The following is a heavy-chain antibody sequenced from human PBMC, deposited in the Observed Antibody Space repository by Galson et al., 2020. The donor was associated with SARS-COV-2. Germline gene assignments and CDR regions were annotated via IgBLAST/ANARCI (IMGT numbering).Heavy chain of an antibody. J-gene: IGHJ1*01. D-gene: IGHD6-19*01. CDR1: GVSVSSSSYY. Sequence: SETLSLTCTVSGVSVSSSSYYWGRLRQPPGKGLEWIGFIYYSGNTYYNPSLKSRATISTDTSKNQFSVNLTSVTAADTAMYYCAGQAYSSGWYGPMDEGWGQGTLVTVSS. CDR2: IYYSGNT. CDR3: AGQAYSSGWYGPMDEG. V-gene: IGHV4-39*01.